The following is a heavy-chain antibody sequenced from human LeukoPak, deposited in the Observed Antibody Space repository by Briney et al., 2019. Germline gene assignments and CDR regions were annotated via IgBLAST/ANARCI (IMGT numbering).Heavy chain of an antibody. CDR3: ARDEGYCSGTSCPFDY. CDR2: IRSSSGYI. Sequence: GGSLRLSCAASGFTFSSYSMNWVRQAPGKGLEWVSSIRSSSGYIYYADSVKGRFTISRDNAKNSLYLQMSNLRPEDTAVYYCARDEGYCSGTSCPFDYWGQGALVTVSS. D-gene: IGHD2-2*01. V-gene: IGHV3-21*01. J-gene: IGHJ4*02. CDR1: GFTFSSYS.